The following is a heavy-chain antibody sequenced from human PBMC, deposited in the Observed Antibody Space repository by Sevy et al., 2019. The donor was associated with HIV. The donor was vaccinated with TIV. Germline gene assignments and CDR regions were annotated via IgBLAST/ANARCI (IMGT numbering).Heavy chain of an antibody. Sequence: GSLRLSCAASGFRFSAYWMNWVRQAPGEGLEWVANIKPDGSDKNYGDSAEGRFTISRDKAKKSLYLQMNSLRVEDTAMYYCAQETFGRFDSWGQGTLVTVSS. CDR3: AQETFGRFDS. CDR1: GFRFSAYW. D-gene: IGHD1-26*01. CDR2: IKPDGSDK. V-gene: IGHV3-7*01. J-gene: IGHJ4*02.